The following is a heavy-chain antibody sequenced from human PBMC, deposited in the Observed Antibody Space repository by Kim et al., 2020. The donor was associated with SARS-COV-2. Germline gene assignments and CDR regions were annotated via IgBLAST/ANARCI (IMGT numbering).Heavy chain of an antibody. J-gene: IGHJ5*02. CDR3: ARVSTVTLKEYNWFDP. D-gene: IGHD4-17*01. Sequence: SVKGRFTISRDNAKNSLYLQMNSLRAEDTAVYYCARVSTVTLKEYNWFDPWGQGTLVTVSS. V-gene: IGHV3-21*01.